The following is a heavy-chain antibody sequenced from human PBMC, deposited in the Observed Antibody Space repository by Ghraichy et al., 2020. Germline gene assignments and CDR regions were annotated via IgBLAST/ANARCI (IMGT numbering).Heavy chain of an antibody. V-gene: IGHV3-30*18. D-gene: IGHD3-9*01. CDR2: ISYDGSNK. CDR3: AKDRLDYDILTGYYGPGGGHYYYGMDV. Sequence: GGSLRLSCAASGFTFSSYGMHWVRQAPGKGLEWVAVISYDGSNKYYADSVKGRFTISRDNSKNTLYLQMNSLRAEDTAVYYCAKDRLDYDILTGYYGPGGGHYYYGMDVWGQGTTVTVSS. CDR1: GFTFSSYG. J-gene: IGHJ6*02.